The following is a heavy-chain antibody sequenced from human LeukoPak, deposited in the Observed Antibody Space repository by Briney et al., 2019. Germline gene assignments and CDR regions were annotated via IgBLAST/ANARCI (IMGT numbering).Heavy chain of an antibody. Sequence: ASVKVSCKASGYTFTSYGISWERQAPGQGLEWMGWISAYNGNTNYAQKLQGRVTMTTDTSTSTAYMELRSLRSDDTAVYYCARDLRRGYSYGRLGYWGQGTLVTVSS. CDR1: GYTFTSYG. CDR2: ISAYNGNT. V-gene: IGHV1-18*01. CDR3: ARDLRRGYSYGRLGY. J-gene: IGHJ4*02. D-gene: IGHD5-18*01.